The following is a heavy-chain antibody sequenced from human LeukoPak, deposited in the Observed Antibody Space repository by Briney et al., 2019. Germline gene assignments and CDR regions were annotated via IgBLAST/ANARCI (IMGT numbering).Heavy chain of an antibody. Sequence: GESLKISCKGSGYSFTSYWIGWVRQMPGKGLEWMGIIYPGDSDTRYSPSFQGQVTISADKSISTAYLQWSSLKASDTAMYCCARHRISSTSSTYYYYYYMDVWGKGTTVTVSS. CDR2: IYPGDSDT. CDR1: GYSFTSYW. J-gene: IGHJ6*03. V-gene: IGHV5-51*01. CDR3: ARHRISSTSSTYYYYYYMDV. D-gene: IGHD2-2*01.